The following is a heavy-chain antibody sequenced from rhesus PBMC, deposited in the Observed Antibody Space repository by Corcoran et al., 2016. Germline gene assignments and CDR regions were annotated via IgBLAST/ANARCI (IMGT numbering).Heavy chain of an antibody. CDR1: GGSISSNY. Sequence: QLQLQESGPGLVKPSETLSLTCAVPGGSISSNYWSWIRQPPGKGLGWIGRISGGGGSTDYNPALRRRVTVSTDTSKNQFSLKLSSVTAADTAVYYCARDGNFKLHYFDYWGQGVLVTVSS. D-gene: IGHD3-3*01. CDR3: ARDGNFKLHYFDY. V-gene: IGHV4-173*01. J-gene: IGHJ4*01. CDR2: ISGGGGST.